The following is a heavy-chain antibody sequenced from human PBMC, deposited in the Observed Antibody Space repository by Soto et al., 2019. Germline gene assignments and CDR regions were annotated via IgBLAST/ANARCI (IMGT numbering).Heavy chain of an antibody. J-gene: IGHJ3*02. CDR3: AREGGYGSGSYYRNDAFDI. Sequence: SVKVSCKASGGTFSSYAISWVRQAPGQGLEWMGGIIPIFGTANYAQKFQGRVTITADESTSTAYMELSSLRSEGTAVYYCAREGGYGSGSYYRNDAFDIWGQGTMVTVSS. CDR2: IIPIFGTA. V-gene: IGHV1-69*13. D-gene: IGHD3-10*01. CDR1: GGTFSSYA.